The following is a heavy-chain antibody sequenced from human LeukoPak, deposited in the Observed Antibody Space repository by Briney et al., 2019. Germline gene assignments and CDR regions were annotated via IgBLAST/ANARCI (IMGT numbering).Heavy chain of an antibody. CDR3: ARLDSSGYYYGFDY. CDR2: IIPIFGTA. D-gene: IGHD3-22*01. CDR1: GGTFSSYA. J-gene: IGHJ4*02. Sequence: SVKVSCKASGGTFSSYAISWVRQAPGQGLEWMGGIIPIFGTANYAQKFQGRVTMTRDMSTSTVYMELSSLRSEDTAVYYCARLDSSGYYYGFDYWGQGTLVTVSS. V-gene: IGHV1-69*05.